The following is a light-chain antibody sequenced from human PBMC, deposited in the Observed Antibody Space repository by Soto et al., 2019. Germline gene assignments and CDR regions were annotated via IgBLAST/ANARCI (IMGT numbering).Light chain of an antibody. CDR2: DVS. CDR3: CSYAGSYV. J-gene: IGLJ1*01. CDR1: SNNVGDYKY. V-gene: IGLV2-11*01. Sequence: QSALTQPRSVSGSPGQSVTISCTGTSNNVGDYKYVSWYQQHPGEAPKVMIYDVSKRPSGVPDRFSGSKSGKTASMTISGLHAEDEADYYCCSYAGSYVFGTGTKVTVL.